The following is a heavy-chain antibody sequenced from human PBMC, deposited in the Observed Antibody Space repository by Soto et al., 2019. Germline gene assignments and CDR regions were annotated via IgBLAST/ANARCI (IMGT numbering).Heavy chain of an antibody. CDR2: ITPLFGTA. Sequence: QVQLVQSGAEVKQPGSSVKVSCKASGGTISNYAFSWVRQAPGQGLEWMGGITPLFGTANYAQKFLGRVTITADEFMRTADMELSSLRSEDTAVYYWARSCSDGVCYSSYYGMDVWGQGTTVTLSS. J-gene: IGHJ6*02. D-gene: IGHD2-8*01. CDR3: ARSCSDGVCYSSYYGMDV. V-gene: IGHV1-69*01. CDR1: GGTISNYA.